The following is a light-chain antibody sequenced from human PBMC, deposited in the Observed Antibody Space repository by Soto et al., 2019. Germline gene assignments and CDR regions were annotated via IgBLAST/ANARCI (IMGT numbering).Light chain of an antibody. CDR2: GAS. Sequence: EIVLTQSPATLSLSPGERATLSCRASQSVSTYLAWYQHKPGQAPRLLIYGASTRATGIPARFSVSGSGTEFTLTISSLQSEDFAVYYCQQYNNWPPEETFGQGTKVDIK. CDR3: QQYNNWPPEET. J-gene: IGKJ1*01. CDR1: QSVSTY. V-gene: IGKV3-15*01.